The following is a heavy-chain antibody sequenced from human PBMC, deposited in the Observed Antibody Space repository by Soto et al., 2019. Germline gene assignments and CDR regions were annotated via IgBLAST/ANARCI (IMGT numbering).Heavy chain of an antibody. CDR2: IWHDGSKK. Sequence: QVQLVVSGGGVVQPGRSLRLSCAASGFRNYGMHWVRQAPGKGLEWVALIWHDGSKKHYADSVKGRFTISRDDSKNTVDLQMNSLRADDTAVYYCARDRGAFGSGGSFFDYWGQGTLVTVSS. V-gene: IGHV3-33*01. CDR1: GFRNYG. J-gene: IGHJ4*02. CDR3: ARDRGAFGSGGSFFDY. D-gene: IGHD3-10*01.